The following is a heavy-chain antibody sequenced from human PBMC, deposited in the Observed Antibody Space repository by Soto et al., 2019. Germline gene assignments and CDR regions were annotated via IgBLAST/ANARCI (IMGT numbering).Heavy chain of an antibody. CDR2: IIPIFGTA. D-gene: IGHD5-12*01. CDR3: WLQLWYFDL. CDR1: GGTFSSYT. J-gene: IGHJ2*01. Sequence: QVQLVQSGAEVKKPGSSVTVSCKASGGTFSSYTISWVRQAPGQGLEWMGGIIPIFGTANYAQKFQGRVTITEDESTSTAYMELSSLRSEDTAGNHRWLQLWYFDLWGRGTLVTVSS. V-gene: IGHV1-69*12.